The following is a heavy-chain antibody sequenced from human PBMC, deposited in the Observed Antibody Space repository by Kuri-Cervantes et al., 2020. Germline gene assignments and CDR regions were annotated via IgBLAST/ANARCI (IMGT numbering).Heavy chain of an antibody. J-gene: IGHJ5*02. CDR2: IIPIFGTA. D-gene: IGHD3-22*01. V-gene: IGHV1-69*06. Sequence: SVKVSCKASGGTFSSYAISWVRQAPGQGLEWMGGIIPIFGTANYAQKFQGRVTITADKSTSTAYMELSSLRSDDTAVYYCARDSSGYYSGWFDPWGQGTLVTVSS. CDR1: GGTFSSYA. CDR3: ARDSSGYYSGWFDP.